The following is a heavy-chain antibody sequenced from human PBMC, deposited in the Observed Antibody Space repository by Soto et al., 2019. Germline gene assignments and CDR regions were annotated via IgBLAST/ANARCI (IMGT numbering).Heavy chain of an antibody. V-gene: IGHV4-30-4*01. D-gene: IGHD3-16*01. CDR2: IFSSGTT. J-gene: IGHJ6*02. Sequence: SETLSLTCTVSGDSISSGSKYWSWIRQAPGKGLEWIGYIFSSGTTYYNPSLKSRLTMSLDTSQNQFSLRLASVTDADSAVYYCARIQSSFEYYYAMDVWGQGTTVTVSS. CDR1: GDSISSGSKY. CDR3: ARIQSSFEYYYAMDV.